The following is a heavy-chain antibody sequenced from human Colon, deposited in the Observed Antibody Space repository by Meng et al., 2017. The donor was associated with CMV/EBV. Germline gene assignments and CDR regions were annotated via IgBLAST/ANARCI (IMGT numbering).Heavy chain of an antibody. Sequence: VQLQQWGAGLLKPSETLSLTGAVYGESFSSYYWTWIRQPPGRGLEWIGESYYTGSTNYSPSLKSRVTISLDTSKNQFSLKLNSVTAADTAVYYCARATKSSCWEVLDYWGHGTLVTVSS. V-gene: IGHV4-34*01. J-gene: IGHJ4*01. CDR3: ARATKSSCWEVLDY. D-gene: IGHD2-2*01. CDR2: SYYTGST. CDR1: GESFSSYY.